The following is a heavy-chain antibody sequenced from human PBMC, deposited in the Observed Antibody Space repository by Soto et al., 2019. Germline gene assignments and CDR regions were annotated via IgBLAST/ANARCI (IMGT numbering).Heavy chain of an antibody. CDR1: GFSFSSHV. V-gene: IGHV3-23*01. D-gene: IGHD6-19*01. J-gene: IGHJ4*02. CDR3: ARSPSSGWYYFDY. Sequence: GGSLRLSCAASGFSFSSHVMSWVRQAPGKGLEWVSSISSSGGGAYYADSVKGRFTISRDNTKNTLYLQMNSLRVEDTAVYYCARSPSSGWYYFDYWCQGTLVTVSS. CDR2: ISSSGGGA.